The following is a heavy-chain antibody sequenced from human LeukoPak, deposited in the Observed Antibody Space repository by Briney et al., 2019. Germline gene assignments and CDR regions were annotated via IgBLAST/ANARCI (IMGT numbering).Heavy chain of an antibody. CDR1: GFTFSSYG. Sequence: GGSLRLSCAASGFTFSSYGMHWVRQAPGKGLEWVAFIRYDGRIKYYADSVKGRFTISRDNSKNTLYLQMNSLRAEDTAVYYCARVMGRYCSSTSCYVDYWGQGTLVTVSS. D-gene: IGHD2-2*01. V-gene: IGHV3-30*02. CDR3: ARVMGRYCSSTSCYVDY. CDR2: IRYDGRIK. J-gene: IGHJ4*02.